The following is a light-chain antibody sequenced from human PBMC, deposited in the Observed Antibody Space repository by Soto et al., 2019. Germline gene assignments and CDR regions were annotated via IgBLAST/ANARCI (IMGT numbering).Light chain of an antibody. V-gene: IGKV3-15*01. CDR3: QQYNTWSSIT. Sequence: EIVMTQSPATLSVSPGERVTLSCRASQSISSNLSWYQQKPGQAPSLLMYGTSTRATGIPARFSGSGSGTEFSLTISSLQYEDVAVYYCQQYNTWSSITFGQGTRLEIK. CDR1: QSISSN. CDR2: GTS. J-gene: IGKJ5*01.